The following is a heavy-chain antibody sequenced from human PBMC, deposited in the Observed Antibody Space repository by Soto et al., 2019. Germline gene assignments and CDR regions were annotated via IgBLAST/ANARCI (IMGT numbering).Heavy chain of an antibody. CDR3: ARDDATYCGGDCYRYFYYGMDV. V-gene: IGHV1-69*13. CDR2: IIPMFPTA. J-gene: IGHJ6*02. Sequence: SVKVSCKASGGTFSNHAISLVRQAPGQGLEWVGGIIPMFPTADYAQRFQGRVTITADDSTTTVYMELSGLRSEDTAMYYCARDDATYCGGDCYRYFYYGMDVWGQGTTVTVSS. CDR1: GGTFSNHA. D-gene: IGHD2-21*02.